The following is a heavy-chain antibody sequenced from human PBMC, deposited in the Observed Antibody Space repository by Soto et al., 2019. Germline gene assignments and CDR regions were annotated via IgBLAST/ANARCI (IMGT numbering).Heavy chain of an antibody. CDR1: SGSISSSNW. Sequence: SETLSLTCAVSSGSISSSNWWSWVRQPPGKGLEWIGEIYHSGSTNYNPSLKSRVTISVDKSKNQFSLKLSSVTAADTAVYYCASINYGAVAGTDWFDPWGQGTLVTVSS. CDR2: IYHSGST. CDR3: ASINYGAVAGTDWFDP. D-gene: IGHD6-19*01. J-gene: IGHJ5*02. V-gene: IGHV4-4*02.